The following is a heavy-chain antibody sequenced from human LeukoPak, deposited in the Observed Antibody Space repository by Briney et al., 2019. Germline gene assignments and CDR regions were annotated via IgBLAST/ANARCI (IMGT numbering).Heavy chain of an antibody. CDR2: ISYDGSNK. D-gene: IGHD3-22*01. CDR3: ARDSVITTTGYYFDY. Sequence: GGSLRLSCAASGFTFSSYAMRWVRQAPGKGLEWVAVISYDGSNKYYADSVKGRFTISRDNSKNTLYLQMNSLRAEDTAVYYCARDSVITTTGYYFDYWGQGTLGTVSS. CDR1: GFTFSSYA. V-gene: IGHV3-30*04. J-gene: IGHJ4*02.